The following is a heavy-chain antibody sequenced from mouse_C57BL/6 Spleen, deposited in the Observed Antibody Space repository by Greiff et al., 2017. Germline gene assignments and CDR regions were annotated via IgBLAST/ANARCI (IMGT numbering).Heavy chain of an antibody. CDR1: GYTFTDYY. V-gene: IGHV1-26*01. J-gene: IGHJ4*01. CDR3: ARSPSMDD. Sequence: VQLQQSGPELVKPGASVKISCKASGYTFTDYYMNWVKQSPGKSLEWIGDINPNNGGTSYNQKFKGKATLTVDKSSSTAYMELRSLTSEDSAVYYCARSPSMDDWGQGTSVTAAS. CDR2: INPNNGGT.